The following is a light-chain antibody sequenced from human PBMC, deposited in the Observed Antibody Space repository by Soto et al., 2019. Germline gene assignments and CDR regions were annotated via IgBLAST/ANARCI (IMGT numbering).Light chain of an antibody. J-gene: IGKJ1*01. CDR1: QSISPY. CDR3: QQSYSPPWT. CDR2: AAS. Sequence: DIPMTQSPSSLSASVGDRVTITCRASQSISPYLNWYQQKPGKAPNLLIYAASSLQSGVPSRFSGSGSGTDFTLTISPLQPDDSANYFCQQSYSPPWTFGQGTKVQIK. V-gene: IGKV1-39*01.